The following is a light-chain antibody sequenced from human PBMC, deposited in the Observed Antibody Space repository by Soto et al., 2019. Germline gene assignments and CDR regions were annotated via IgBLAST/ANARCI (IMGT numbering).Light chain of an antibody. CDR1: QSVSSSY. Sequence: EIVLTQSPGTLSLSPGERATLSCRASQSVSSSYLAWYQQTPGQAPRLLIYGASSRATSSPDRFSGSWSGTDFTITISRLEPEDLAVYYCQYYGSSSAFGRGTKVEIK. J-gene: IGKJ4*01. CDR3: QYYGSSSA. V-gene: IGKV3-20*01. CDR2: GAS.